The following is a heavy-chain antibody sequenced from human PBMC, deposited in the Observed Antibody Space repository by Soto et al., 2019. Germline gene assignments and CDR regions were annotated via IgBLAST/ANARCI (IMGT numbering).Heavy chain of an antibody. CDR1: GFTVSSNY. CDR2: IYTDDST. D-gene: IGHD3-9*01. Sequence: PGGSLRLSCAASGFTVSSNYMSWVRQAPGKGLEWLSVIYTDDSTYYADSVKGRFTISRDNSKNTLNLQMNGLRAEDTAVYFCARDDARYDVLTAFYFDQWGQGIPVTVSS. CDR3: ARDDARYDVLTAFYFDQ. J-gene: IGHJ4*02. V-gene: IGHV3-53*01.